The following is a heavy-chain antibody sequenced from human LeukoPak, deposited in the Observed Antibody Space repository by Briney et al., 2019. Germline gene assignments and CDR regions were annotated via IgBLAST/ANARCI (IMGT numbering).Heavy chain of an antibody. Sequence: ASVKVSCKVSGCTLTELSMHWVRQAPGKGLEWMGGFDPEDGETIYAQRFQGRVTMTEDTSTDTAYMELSSLRSEDTAVYYCATEPGHYYDSSGYLPPTSWGQGTMVTVSS. D-gene: IGHD3-22*01. J-gene: IGHJ3*01. V-gene: IGHV1-24*01. CDR2: FDPEDGET. CDR3: ATEPGHYYDSSGYLPPTS. CDR1: GCTLTELS.